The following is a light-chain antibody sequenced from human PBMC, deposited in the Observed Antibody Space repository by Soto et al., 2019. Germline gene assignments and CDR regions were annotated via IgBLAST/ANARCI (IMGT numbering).Light chain of an antibody. V-gene: IGLV2-8*01. CDR1: SSDVGDYKF. CDR3: SSYAGNNNVV. Sequence: QSALTHPPSASGSPGQSVTISCTGTSSDVGDYKFVSWYQQHPGKAPKLLIFEVSRPPSVVPDRFSGSKSGNTASLTVSGRQAEDEADYYCSSYAGNNNVVFGGGTKVTFL. CDR2: EVS. J-gene: IGLJ2*01.